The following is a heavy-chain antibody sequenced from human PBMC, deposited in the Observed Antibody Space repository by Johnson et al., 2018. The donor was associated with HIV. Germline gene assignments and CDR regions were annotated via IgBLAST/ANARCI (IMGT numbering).Heavy chain of an antibody. D-gene: IGHD5-12*01. CDR3: ARGYSGYDDAFDI. V-gene: IGHV3-30*02. CDR2: IHHDGTNQ. J-gene: IGHJ3*02. CDR1: GFTFSSYG. Sequence: QVQLVESGGGVVQPGGSLRLSCAASGFTFSSYGMHWVRQAPAKGLEWVAFIHHDGTNQYYVDSVKGRFTISRDNAKNSLYLQMNSLRAEDTAVYYCARGYSGYDDAFDIWGQGTMVTVSS.